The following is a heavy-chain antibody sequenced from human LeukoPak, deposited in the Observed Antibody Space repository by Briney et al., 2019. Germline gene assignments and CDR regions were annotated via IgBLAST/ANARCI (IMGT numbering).Heavy chain of an antibody. CDR1: GFTFSSYW. CDR2: IKQEGSEK. CDR3: VRYITMVRGVKYYFDY. Sequence: GSLRLSCAASGFTFSSYWMSWVRQAPGKGLEWVANIKQEGSEKYYVDSVKGRFTISRDNAKNSLYLQMNSLRAEDTAVYYCVRYITMVRGVKYYFDYWGQGTLVTVSS. D-gene: IGHD3-10*01. J-gene: IGHJ4*02. V-gene: IGHV3-7*03.